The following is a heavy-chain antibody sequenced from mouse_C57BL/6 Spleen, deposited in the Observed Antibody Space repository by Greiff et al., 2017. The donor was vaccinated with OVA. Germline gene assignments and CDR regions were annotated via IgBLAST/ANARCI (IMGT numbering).Heavy chain of an antibody. Sequence: EVQGVESGGGLVQPKGSLKLSCAASGFTFNTYAMHWVRQAPGKGLEWVARIRSKSSNYATYYADSVKDRFTISRDDSQSMLYLQMNNLKTEDAATCYCVRGTGTGYFDVWGTGTTVTVSS. J-gene: IGHJ1*03. CDR1: GFTFNTYA. CDR2: IRSKSSNYAT. V-gene: IGHV10-3*01. D-gene: IGHD4-1*01. CDR3: VRGTGTGYFDV.